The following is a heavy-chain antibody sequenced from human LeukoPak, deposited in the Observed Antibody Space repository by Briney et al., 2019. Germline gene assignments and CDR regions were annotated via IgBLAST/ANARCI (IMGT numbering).Heavy chain of an antibody. J-gene: IGHJ5*02. CDR2: IYYSGST. CDR3: ARIAVAGTDWFDP. CDR1: GGSISSSSYY. V-gene: IGHV4-39*07. Sequence: SETLSLTCTVSGGSISSSSYYWGWIRQPPGKGLEWIGSIYYSGSTYYNPSLKSRVTISVDTSKDQFSLKLSSVTAADTAVYYCARIAVAGTDWFDPWGQGTLVTVSS. D-gene: IGHD6-19*01.